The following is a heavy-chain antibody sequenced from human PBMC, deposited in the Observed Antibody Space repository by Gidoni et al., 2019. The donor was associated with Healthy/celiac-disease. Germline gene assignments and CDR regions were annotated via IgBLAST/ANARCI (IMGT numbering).Heavy chain of an antibody. CDR3: ARDSRAPVGVPAAISVGEYYYYMDV. D-gene: IGHD2-2*02. J-gene: IGHJ6*03. Sequence: QVQLQESGPGLVKPSQTLSLTCTVSGGSISSGDYYWSWIRQPPGKGLEWIGYIYYSGSTYYNPSLKSRVTISVDTSKNQFSLKLSSVTAADTAVYYCARDSRAPVGVPAAISVGEYYYYMDVWGKGTTVTVSS. CDR2: IYYSGST. V-gene: IGHV4-30-4*01. CDR1: GGSISSGDYY.